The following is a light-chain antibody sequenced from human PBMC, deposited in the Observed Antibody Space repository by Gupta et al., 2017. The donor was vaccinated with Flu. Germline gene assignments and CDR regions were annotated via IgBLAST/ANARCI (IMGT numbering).Light chain of an antibody. CDR3: SSYTTSSTWV. J-gene: IGLJ3*02. V-gene: IGLV2-14*01. CDR1: SSDIGSYKY. Sequence: TSSDIGSYKYISWYQQHPGKPPKNIIYEVSHRPSGVSNRFSASKSGNTASLTISGLQAEDEADYYCSSYTTSSTWVFGGGTKLTVL. CDR2: EVS.